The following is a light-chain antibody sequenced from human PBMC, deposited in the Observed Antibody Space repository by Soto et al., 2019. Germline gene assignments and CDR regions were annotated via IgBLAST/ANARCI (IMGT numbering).Light chain of an antibody. V-gene: IGKV1-5*01. Sequence: DIQMNKSPSTLSASVGDRVTITCRASQSISSWLAWYQQKPGKAPKLLIYDASSLESGVPSRFSGSGSGTEFTLTISSLQPDDFATYYCQQYNSYSRTFGQGTRLEIK. CDR2: DAS. CDR1: QSISSW. J-gene: IGKJ5*01. CDR3: QQYNSYSRT.